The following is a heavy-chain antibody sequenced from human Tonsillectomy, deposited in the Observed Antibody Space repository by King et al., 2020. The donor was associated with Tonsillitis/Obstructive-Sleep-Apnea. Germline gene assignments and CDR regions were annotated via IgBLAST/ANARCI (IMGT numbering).Heavy chain of an antibody. CDR1: GYTFSSHY. V-gene: IGHV1-46*01. Sequence: QLVQSGAEVKKPGASVKVSCKASGYTFSSHYMHWVRQAPGQGLEWMGIINPSGGSTTYAQKFQGRVTMTRDTSTSTVYMELSSLRSEDTAVYYCARDSYDSSGYYYVRGYYYYYYMDVWGKGTTVTVSS. CDR2: INPSGGST. J-gene: IGHJ6*03. D-gene: IGHD3-22*01. CDR3: ARDSYDSSGYYYVRGYYYYYYMDV.